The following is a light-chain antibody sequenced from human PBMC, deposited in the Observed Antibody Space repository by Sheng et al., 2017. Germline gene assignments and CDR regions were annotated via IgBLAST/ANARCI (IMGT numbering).Light chain of an antibody. CDR1: SSDIGNYDL. V-gene: IGLV2-23*01. J-gene: IGLJ1*01. CDR3: CSYAGSGTGV. Sequence: QSALTQPASVSGSPGQSITISCTGTSSDIGNYDLVSWYQQHPGKVPKLMIYEGSQRPSGVSNRFSGSKSGNTASLTISGLQAEDEADYYCCSYAGSGTGVFGTGTEVHRP. CDR2: EGS.